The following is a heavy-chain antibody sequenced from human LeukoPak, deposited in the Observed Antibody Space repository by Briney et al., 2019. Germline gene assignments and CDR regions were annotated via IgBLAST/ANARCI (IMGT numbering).Heavy chain of an antibody. CDR1: GGSISSGGYY. J-gene: IGHJ4*02. V-gene: IGHV4-61*08. Sequence: SETLSLTCTVSGGSISSGGYYWSWIRQHPGKGLEWIGYIYYSGSTNYNPSLKSRVTISVDTSKNQFSLKLNSVTAADTAVYYCAREDPDRKIDYWGQGTLVTVSS. D-gene: IGHD1-14*01. CDR2: IYYSGST. CDR3: AREDPDRKIDY.